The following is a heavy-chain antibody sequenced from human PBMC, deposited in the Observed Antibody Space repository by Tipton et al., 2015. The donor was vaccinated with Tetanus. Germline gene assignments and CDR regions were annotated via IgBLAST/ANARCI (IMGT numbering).Heavy chain of an antibody. Sequence: SLRLSCAASGFTFRNYWMHWVRQAPGKGLVWVSRINGEASDTGYADSVKGRLSISRDNTKNMLYLQINSLRAEDTAVYYCARGHRHDPKTFYGMDRWGQGTTVIVSS. V-gene: IGHV3-74*01. CDR2: INGEASDT. CDR3: ARGHRHDPKTFYGMDR. CDR1: GFTFRNYW. J-gene: IGHJ6*02. D-gene: IGHD1-1*01.